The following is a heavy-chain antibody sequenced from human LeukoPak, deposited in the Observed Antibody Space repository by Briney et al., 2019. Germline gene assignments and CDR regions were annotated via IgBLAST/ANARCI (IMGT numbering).Heavy chain of an antibody. D-gene: IGHD3-10*01. Sequence: GGSLRLSCAASGFTFSSYRMHWVRQAPGKGLEWVSSIYTSSSYIYYADSVKGRFTISRDNAKNSLFLQMNSLRAEDTAVYYCASWAYYYGSGSLWGQGTLVTVSS. CDR3: ASWAYYYGSGSL. J-gene: IGHJ4*02. CDR2: IYTSSSYI. CDR1: GFTFSSYR. V-gene: IGHV3-21*01.